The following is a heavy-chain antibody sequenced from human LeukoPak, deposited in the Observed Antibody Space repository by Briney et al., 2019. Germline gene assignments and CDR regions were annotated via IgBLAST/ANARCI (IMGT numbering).Heavy chain of an antibody. CDR2: INPNSGGT. CDR1: GYTFTGYY. Sequence: ASVKVSCKASGYTFTGYYMHWVRQAPGQGLEWMGWINPNSGGTNYAQKFQGRVTMTRDTSISTAYMELSRLRSYDTAVYYCGGVNSLYDGFDIWGQGTMVTVSS. CDR3: GGVNSLYDGFDI. D-gene: IGHD2-21*01. J-gene: IGHJ3*02. V-gene: IGHV1-2*02.